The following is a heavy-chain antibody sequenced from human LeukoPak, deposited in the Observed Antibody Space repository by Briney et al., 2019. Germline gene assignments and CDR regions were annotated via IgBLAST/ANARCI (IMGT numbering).Heavy chain of an antibody. J-gene: IGHJ4*02. CDR2: INPNSGGT. CDR1: GYTFTTYD. V-gene: IGHV1-18*01. D-gene: IGHD1-26*01. CDR3: ARENEWEAVYDY. Sequence: ASVKVSCKASGYTFTTYDINWVRQAPGQGLEWMGWINPNSGGTNYAQKLQGRVTMTTDTSTSTAYMELRSLRSDDTAVYYCARENEWEAVYDYWGQGTLVTVSS.